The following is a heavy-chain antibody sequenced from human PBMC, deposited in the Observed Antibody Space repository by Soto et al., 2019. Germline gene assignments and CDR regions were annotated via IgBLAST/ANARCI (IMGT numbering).Heavy chain of an antibody. J-gene: IGHJ6*02. CDR3: ARQDETSREDYYGMDV. CDR1: GYSFSSYW. V-gene: IGHV5-10-1*01. Sequence: GESLKIFCKGSGYSFSSYWVTWVRQLPGKGLEWMGRIDPSDSYTNYNPSFQGHVTISVDKSISTAYLQWNSLKASDSAMYYCARQDETSREDYYGMDVWGQGTTVTVSS. CDR2: IDPSDSYT.